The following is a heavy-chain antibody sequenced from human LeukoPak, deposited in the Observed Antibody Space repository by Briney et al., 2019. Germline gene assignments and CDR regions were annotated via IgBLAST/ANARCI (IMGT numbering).Heavy chain of an antibody. CDR3: AKDMARAGNFLYYMDV. CDR1: EFTFSSYG. CDR2: IRYDGSNT. J-gene: IGHJ6*03. V-gene: IGHV3-30*02. Sequence: GGSLRLSCAASEFTFSSYGMHWVRQAPGKGLEWVAFIRYDGSNTYYADSVKGRFTISRDNSKNTLYLQMNSLRAEDTAVYYCAKDMARAGNFLYYMDVWGKGTTVTISS. D-gene: IGHD6-13*01.